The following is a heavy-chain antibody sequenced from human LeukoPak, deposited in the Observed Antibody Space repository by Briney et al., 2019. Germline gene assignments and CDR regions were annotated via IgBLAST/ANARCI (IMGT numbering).Heavy chain of an antibody. V-gene: IGHV3-11*03. CDR1: GFTFSDYY. D-gene: IGHD5-24*01. J-gene: IGHJ5*02. CDR2: ISSSSSYT. CDR3: ATLQSAQNWFDP. Sequence: PGGSLRLSCAASGFTFSDYYMSWIRQAPGKGLEWVSYISSSSSYTNYADSVKGRFTISRDNAKNSLYLQMNSLRAEDTALYYCATLQSAQNWFDPWGQGTLVTVSS.